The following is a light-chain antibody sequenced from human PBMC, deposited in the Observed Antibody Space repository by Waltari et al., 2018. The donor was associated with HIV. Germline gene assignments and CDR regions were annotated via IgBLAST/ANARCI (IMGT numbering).Light chain of an antibody. V-gene: IGLV2-23*02. CDR3: CSYAGSSTPFV. Sequence: QSALTQPASVSGSPGQSITIPCTGTSSDVGCYNLFSWYQQYPGKVPKLMIYEVSKRPSGVSNRFSGSKTGHTASLTISGLQAEDEADYYCCSYAGSSTPFVFGTATKVTVL. CDR1: SSDVGCYNL. J-gene: IGLJ1*01. CDR2: EVS.